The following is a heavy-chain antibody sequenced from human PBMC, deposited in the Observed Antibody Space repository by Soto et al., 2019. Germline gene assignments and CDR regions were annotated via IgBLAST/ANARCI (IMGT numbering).Heavy chain of an antibody. CDR1: PLRVTKRD. D-gene: IGHD2-2*01. CDR2: ISYDGSNK. Sequence: ACAPSPLRVTKRDVKGVCPAPGKELPGVAVISYDGSNKLYADSVRGRFAISRDNSKNTLYLQIDSLTPEETAVYYCAKDRGYWSSPIWF. V-gene: IGHV3-30*18. CDR3: AKDRGYWSSPIWF. J-gene: IGHJ5*01.